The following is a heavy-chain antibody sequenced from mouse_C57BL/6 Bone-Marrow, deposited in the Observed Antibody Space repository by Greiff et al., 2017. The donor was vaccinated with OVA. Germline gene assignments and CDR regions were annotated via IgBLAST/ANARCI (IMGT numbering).Heavy chain of an antibody. D-gene: IGHD1-1*01. CDR1: GYSFTDYN. CDR2: INPNYGTT. CDR3: AFYDGSSYRYFDV. Sequence: VQLQQSGPELVKPGASVKISCKASGYSFTDYNMNWVKQSNGKSLEWIGVINPNYGTTSYNQKFKGKATFTVNQTSSKAYMQLNSLTSEDSTVYYCAFYDGSSYRYFDVWGTGTTVTVSS. J-gene: IGHJ1*03. V-gene: IGHV1-39*01.